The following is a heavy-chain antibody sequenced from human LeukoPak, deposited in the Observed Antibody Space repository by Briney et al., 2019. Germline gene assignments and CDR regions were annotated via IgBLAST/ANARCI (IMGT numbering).Heavy chain of an antibody. V-gene: IGHV4-39*01. CDR3: ARLSYSSGWYFDY. CDR1: GGSISSSSYY. CDR2: IYYSGST. Sequence: SETLSLTCTVSGGSISSSSYYWGWIRQPPGKGLEWIGCIYYSGSTYYSPSLKSRVTISVDTSKNQFSLKLSSVTAADTAVYYCARLSYSSGWYFDYWGQGTLVTVSS. J-gene: IGHJ4*02. D-gene: IGHD6-19*01.